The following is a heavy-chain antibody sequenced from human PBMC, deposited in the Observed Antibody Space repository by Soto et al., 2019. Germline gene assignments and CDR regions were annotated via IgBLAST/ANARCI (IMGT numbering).Heavy chain of an antibody. D-gene: IGHD1-26*01. CDR1: GFTFSSYS. V-gene: IGHV3-21*01. CDR2: ISSSSSYI. CDR3: ARNVGSYGYYYYYGMDV. Sequence: GGSLRLSCAASGFTFSSYSMNWVRQAPGKGLEWVSSISSSSSYIYYADSVKGRFTISRDNAKNSLYLQMNSPRAEDTAVYYCARNVGSYGYYYYYGMDVWGQGTTVTVSS. J-gene: IGHJ6*02.